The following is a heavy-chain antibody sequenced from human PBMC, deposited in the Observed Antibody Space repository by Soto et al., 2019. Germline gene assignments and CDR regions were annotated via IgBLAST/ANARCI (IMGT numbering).Heavy chain of an antibody. CDR1: GGTFSSYA. CDR2: IIPIFGTA. CDR3: AREGRDGYIHRYFQH. Sequence: ASVKVSCKASGGTFSSYAISWVRQAPGQGLEWMGGIIPIFGTANYAQKFQGRVTITADESTSTAYMELSSLRSEDTAVYYCAREGRDGYIHRYFQHWGQGTLVTVSS. J-gene: IGHJ1*01. D-gene: IGHD5-12*01. V-gene: IGHV1-69*13.